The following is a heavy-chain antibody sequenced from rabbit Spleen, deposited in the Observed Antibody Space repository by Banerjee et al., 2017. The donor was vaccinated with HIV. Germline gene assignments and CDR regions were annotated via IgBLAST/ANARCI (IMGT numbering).Heavy chain of an antibody. J-gene: IGHJ6*01. D-gene: IGHD8-1*01. V-gene: IGHV1S40*01. CDR3: ARDSGSSFSSYGMDL. CDR1: GFSFSTGYD. CDR2: IGISSGNS. Sequence: QQLVESGGGLVKPGASLTLTCKASGFSFSTGYDMCWVRQAPGKGLEWIACIGISSGNSYYANWAKGRFTISKTSSTTMTLQVTSLTAADTATYFCARDSGSSFSSYGMDLWGPGTLVTVS.